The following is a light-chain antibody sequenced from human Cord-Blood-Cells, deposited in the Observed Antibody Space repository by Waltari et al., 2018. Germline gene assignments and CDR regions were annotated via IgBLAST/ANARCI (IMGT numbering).Light chain of an antibody. J-gene: IGLJ2*01. V-gene: IGLV1-51*02. CDR1: SSNIGNNS. Sequence: QSVLTQPPSVSAAPGQKVTISCSGSSSNIGNNSVSWYQQLPGTAPKLRIYEKNKRPSGIPDRFSGSKSGTSATLGITGLQTGDEADYYCGTWDSSLSAVVFGGGTKLTVL. CDR3: GTWDSSLSAVV. CDR2: EKN.